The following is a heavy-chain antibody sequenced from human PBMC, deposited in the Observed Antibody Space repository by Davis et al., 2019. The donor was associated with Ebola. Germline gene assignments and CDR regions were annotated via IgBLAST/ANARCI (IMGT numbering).Heavy chain of an antibody. CDR2: MNPNSGNT. J-gene: IGHJ4*02. Sequence: ASVKVSCKASGYTFTSYDINWVRQATGQGLEWMGWMNPNSGNTGYAQKFQGRVTMTRDTSISTAYMELSRLRSDDTAVYYCATASYDSSGYYHYFDYWGQGTLVTVSS. CDR1: GYTFTSYD. D-gene: IGHD3-22*01. V-gene: IGHV1-8*01. CDR3: ATASYDSSGYYHYFDY.